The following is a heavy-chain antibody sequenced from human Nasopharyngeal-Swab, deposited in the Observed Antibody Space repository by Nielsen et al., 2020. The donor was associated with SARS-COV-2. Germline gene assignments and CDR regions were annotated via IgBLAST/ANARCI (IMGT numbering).Heavy chain of an antibody. CDR2: ISYDGSIK. V-gene: IGHV3-30-3*01. Sequence: GESLKISCAASGFSFSNYAMHWVRQAPGKGLEWVTVISYDGSIKYYADSVKGRFTISRDNSKNTLYLQMNSLRAEDTAVYYCARAGGGYSYADYWGQGTLVTVSS. J-gene: IGHJ4*02. D-gene: IGHD5-18*01. CDR3: ARAGGGYSYADY. CDR1: GFSFSNYA.